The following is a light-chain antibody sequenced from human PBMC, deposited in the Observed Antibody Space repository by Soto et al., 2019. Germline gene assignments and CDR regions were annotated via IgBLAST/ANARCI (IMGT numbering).Light chain of an antibody. CDR1: SGDIGGYNY. Sequence: QSALTQPASVSGSPGQSITISCTGTSGDIGGYNYVSWYQQHPGKAPKLMIYDVSDRPSGVSNRFSGSKSGNTASLTISGLRSGDEADYYCSSYTTSNTLVFGGGTKLTVL. CDR2: DVS. J-gene: IGLJ2*01. V-gene: IGLV2-14*01. CDR3: SSYTTSNTLV.